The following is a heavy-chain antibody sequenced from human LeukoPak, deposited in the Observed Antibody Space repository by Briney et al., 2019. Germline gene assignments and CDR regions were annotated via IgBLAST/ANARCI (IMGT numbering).Heavy chain of an antibody. CDR1: GGSIDNSF. D-gene: IGHD2-2*01. CDR2: ITYNERT. Sequence: SETLSLTCSVSGGSIDNSFWGWVRQPPGKGLEWFGYITYNERTNYNPSLKSRVSMSVDTSKNQFSLKLSSVTAADTAVYYCARVTGTSAILYWGQGTLVTVSS. CDR3: ARVTGTSAILY. V-gene: IGHV4-59*01. J-gene: IGHJ4*02.